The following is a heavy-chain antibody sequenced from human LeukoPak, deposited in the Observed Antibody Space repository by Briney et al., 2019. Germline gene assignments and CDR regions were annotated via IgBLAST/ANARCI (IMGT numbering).Heavy chain of an antibody. Sequence: GGSLRLSCAASGFTFSSYSMNWVRQAPGKGREWVSSISSRSSYIYYADSVKGRFTISRDNAKNSLYLQMNSLRAEDTAVYYCAKVAAAGRWIDYWGQGTLVTVSS. CDR3: AKVAAAGRWIDY. CDR2: ISSRSSYI. D-gene: IGHD6-13*01. V-gene: IGHV3-21*01. J-gene: IGHJ4*02. CDR1: GFTFSSYS.